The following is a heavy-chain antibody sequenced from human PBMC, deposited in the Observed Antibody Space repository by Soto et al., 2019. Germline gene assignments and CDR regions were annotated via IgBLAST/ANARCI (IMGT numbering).Heavy chain of an antibody. CDR1: GGFISSSSYY. J-gene: IGHJ4*02. Sequence: SETLSLTCTVSGGFISSSSYYWGWIRQPPGKGLEWIGSIYYSGSTYYNPSLKSRVTISVDTSKNQFSLKLSSVTAADTAVYYFARRDCKGSLFYFCAQGTLVTVSS. D-gene: IGHD2-21*02. CDR2: IYYSGST. CDR3: ARRDCKGSLFYF. V-gene: IGHV4-39*01.